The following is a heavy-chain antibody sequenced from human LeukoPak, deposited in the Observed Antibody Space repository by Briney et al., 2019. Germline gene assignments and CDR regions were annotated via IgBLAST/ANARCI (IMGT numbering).Heavy chain of an antibody. D-gene: IGHD5-12*01. J-gene: IGHJ6*02. V-gene: IGHV1-2*02. CDR3: ARVVAYYYGTDV. Sequence: GASLKVSCKASGYAFTGYYIHWVRQAPGQGLEWMGWINPNSGGTNYAQKFQGRVTMARDTSISTAYMELSRLRSDDTAVYYCARVVAYYYGTDVWGQGTTVTVSS. CDR1: GYAFTGYY. CDR2: INPNSGGT.